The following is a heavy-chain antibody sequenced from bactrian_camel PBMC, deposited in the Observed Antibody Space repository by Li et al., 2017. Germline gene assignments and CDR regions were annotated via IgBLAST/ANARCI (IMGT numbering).Heavy chain of an antibody. CDR2: IYLGNEEI. CDR3: VADCEFRYGHFDFNIGS. Sequence: HVQLVESGGGSVKAGGSLVLSCVFSGDTITRYCIGWLREVPEKEREGVAGIYLGNEEIGYINAVKGRFTLSRDNAKNTLYLQMNSLKPEDTAMYYCVADCEFRYGHFDFNIGSRGQGTQVTVS. CDR1: GDTITRYC. D-gene: IGHD2*01. J-gene: IGHJ4*01. V-gene: IGHV3S1*01.